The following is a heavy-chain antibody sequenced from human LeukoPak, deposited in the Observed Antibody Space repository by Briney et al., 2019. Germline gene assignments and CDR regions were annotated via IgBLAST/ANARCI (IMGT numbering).Heavy chain of an antibody. V-gene: IGHV3-66*04. CDR2: IYSGGTT. J-gene: IGHJ3*02. CDR3: ASQSTRALPFDI. CDR1: GFTVSSNY. Sequence: GGSVRLSCAVSGFTVSSNYISWVRQAPGKGLEWVSVIYSGGTTYYADSVKGRFTISRDNSKNTLYLQMNSLRAEDTAVYYCASQSTRALPFDIWGQGTMVTVSS.